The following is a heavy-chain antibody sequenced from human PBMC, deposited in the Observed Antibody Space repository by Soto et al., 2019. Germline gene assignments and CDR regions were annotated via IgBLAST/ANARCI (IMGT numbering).Heavy chain of an antibody. CDR3: AKALAEGYNRPLDFDY. V-gene: IGHV1-2*02. J-gene: IGHJ4*02. CDR2: INPNSGGT. CDR1: GYTFTGYY. Sequence: ASVKVSCKASGYTFTGYYIHWVRQAPGQGLEWMGWINPNSGGTNSAQKFQGRFTISRDNSKNTLYLQVNNLRAEDAAVYYCAKALAEGYNRPLDFDYWGQGTLVTVSS. D-gene: IGHD5-12*01.